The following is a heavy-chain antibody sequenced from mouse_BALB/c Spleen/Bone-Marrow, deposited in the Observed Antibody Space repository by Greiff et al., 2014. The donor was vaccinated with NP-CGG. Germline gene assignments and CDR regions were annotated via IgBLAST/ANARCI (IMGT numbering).Heavy chain of an antibody. CDR1: GYTFTSYF. CDR2: INPYNDGT. V-gene: IGHV1-14*01. J-gene: IGHJ3*01. D-gene: IGHD2-4*01. CDR3: TRIYYDYDGVWFAY. Sequence: VHLQQSGPELVKPGASVKMSCKASGYTFTSYFMHWVKQRPGQGLEWIGYINPYNDGTKYNEKFKGKATLTSDKSSSTAYMELSSLTSEDSAVDYCTRIYYDYDGVWFAYWGQGTLVTVSA.